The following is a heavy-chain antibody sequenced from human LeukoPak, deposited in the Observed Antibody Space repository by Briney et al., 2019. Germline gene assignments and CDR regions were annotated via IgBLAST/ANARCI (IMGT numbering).Heavy chain of an antibody. V-gene: IGHV1-18*01. CDR2: ISAYNGNT. Sequence: ASVKVSCKASGYTFTSYGISWVRQAPGQGLEWMGWISAYNGNTNYAQKLQGRVTMTTDTSTSTAYMELRSLRPDDTAVYYCAREPAPYYYYYYGMDVWGQGTTVTVSS. CDR3: AREPAPYYYYYYGMDV. J-gene: IGHJ6*02. CDR1: GYTFTSYG.